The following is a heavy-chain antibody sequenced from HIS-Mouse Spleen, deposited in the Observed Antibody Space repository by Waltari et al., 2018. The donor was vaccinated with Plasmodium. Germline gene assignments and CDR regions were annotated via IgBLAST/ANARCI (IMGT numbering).Heavy chain of an antibody. D-gene: IGHD2-2*01. CDR2: IYYSGST. CDR1: GGSISSSSYY. V-gene: IGHV4-39*01. CDR3: ASRTSPQFEVDY. Sequence: QLQLQESGPGLVKPSETLSLTCTVSGGSISSSSYYWGWNRQPPGKGLEWIGSIYYSGSTYYNPSLKSRVTISVDTSKTQFSLKLSSVTAADTAVYYCASRTSPQFEVDYWGQGTLVTVSS. J-gene: IGHJ4*02.